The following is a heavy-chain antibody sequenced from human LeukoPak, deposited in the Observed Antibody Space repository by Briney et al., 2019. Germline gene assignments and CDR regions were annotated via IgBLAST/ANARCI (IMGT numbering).Heavy chain of an antibody. Sequence: GGTLRLSCAASGFTFSSYGMSWVRQAPGKGLEWVSAISGSGGSTYYADSVKGRFTISRDNSKNTLYLQMNSLRAEDTAVYYCAKTGILLWFGETRTEFDYWGQGTLATVSS. J-gene: IGHJ4*02. D-gene: IGHD3-10*01. CDR3: AKTGILLWFGETRTEFDY. CDR1: GFTFSSYG. V-gene: IGHV3-23*01. CDR2: ISGSGGST.